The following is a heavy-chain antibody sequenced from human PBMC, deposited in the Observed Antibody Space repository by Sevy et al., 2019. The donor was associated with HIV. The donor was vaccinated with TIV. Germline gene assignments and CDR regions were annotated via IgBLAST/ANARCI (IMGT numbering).Heavy chain of an antibody. CDR2: IKSKTEGATR. J-gene: IGHJ4*02. CDR1: GFTFNDYA. V-gene: IGHV3-15*01. Sequence: GGSLRLSCAASGFTFNDYALHWVRQAPGKGLEWVGRIKSKTEGATRDFAAPVKGRLLISRDDSRNTVYLQMNSLKTEDTAVYYCTAGVGASDFDYWGQGTLVTVSS. D-gene: IGHD1-26*01. CDR3: TAGVGASDFDY.